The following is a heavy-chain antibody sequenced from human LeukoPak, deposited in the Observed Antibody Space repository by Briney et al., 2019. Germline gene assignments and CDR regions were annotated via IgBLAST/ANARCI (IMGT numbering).Heavy chain of an antibody. J-gene: IGHJ6*03. CDR1: GFTFSSYA. D-gene: IGHD2-2*01. Sequence: GGSLRLSCAASGFTFSSYAMSWVRQAPGKGLECISGFSGSGGSTYYADSVKGRFTISRDNSKNTLYLQMNSLRAEDTAVYYCAKDGPYCSSTSCRYYYYMDVWGKGTTVTVSS. CDR2: FSGSGGST. V-gene: IGHV3-23*01. CDR3: AKDGPYCSSTSCRYYYYMDV.